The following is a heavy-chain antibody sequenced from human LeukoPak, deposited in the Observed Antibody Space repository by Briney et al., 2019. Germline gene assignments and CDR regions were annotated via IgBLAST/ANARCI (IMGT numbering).Heavy chain of an antibody. CDR3: ARQNQFYDILTDYYTLGAFDY. J-gene: IGHJ4*02. CDR2: ISGSGGVT. D-gene: IGHD3-9*01. V-gene: IGHV3-23*01. CDR1: GLTFRDYA. Sequence: GGSLRLSCAASGLTFRDYAMSRVRQAPGKGLEWVSGISGSGGVTYYADSVRGRFTISRDNSKNTVYLQMNSLRAEDTAVYYCARQNQFYDILTDYYTLGAFDYWGQGTLVTVSS.